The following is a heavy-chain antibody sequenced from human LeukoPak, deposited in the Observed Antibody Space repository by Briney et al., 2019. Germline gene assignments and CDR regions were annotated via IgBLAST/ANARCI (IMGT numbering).Heavy chain of an antibody. CDR1: EFSFDDYP. CDR3: AKEIDTLGTHAFDI. D-gene: IGHD2-15*01. J-gene: IGHJ3*02. CDR2: INEDGGKT. Sequence: PGGSLRLSCAASEFSFDDYPMHWVRQAPGKGLEWVSLINEDGGKTFYAGSVRGRFTITSDNSKNSLYLQINSLRTEDTALYYCAKEIDTLGTHAFDIWGQGTNVTVSS. V-gene: IGHV3-43*02.